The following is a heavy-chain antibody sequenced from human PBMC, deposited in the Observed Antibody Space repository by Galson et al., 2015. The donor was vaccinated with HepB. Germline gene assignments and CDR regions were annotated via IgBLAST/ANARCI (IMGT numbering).Heavy chain of an antibody. J-gene: IGHJ4*02. CDR1: GFTFSSYW. D-gene: IGHD4-17*01. Sequence: SLRLSCAASGFTFSSYWMSWVRQAPGKGLEWVANIKQDGSEKYYVDSVKGRFTISRDNAKNSLYLQMNSLRAEDTAVYYCARDRGTTVTTPLGYWGQGTLVTVSS. V-gene: IGHV3-7*01. CDR3: ARDRGTTVTTPLGY. CDR2: IKQDGSEK.